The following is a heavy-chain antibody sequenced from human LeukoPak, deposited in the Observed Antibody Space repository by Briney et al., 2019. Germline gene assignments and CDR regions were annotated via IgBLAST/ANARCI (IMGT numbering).Heavy chain of an antibody. D-gene: IGHD1-14*01. J-gene: IGHJ4*02. CDR1: GGSISSYY. V-gene: IGHV4-59*01. CDR3: ARVYSRHFDY. CDR2: IYYSGST. Sequence: SETLSLTCTVSGGSISSYYWSWLRQPPGKGLEWIGYIYYSGSTNYNPSLKSRVTISVDTSKNQFSLKLTSVTAADTAVYYCARVYSRHFDYWGQGTLVTLSS.